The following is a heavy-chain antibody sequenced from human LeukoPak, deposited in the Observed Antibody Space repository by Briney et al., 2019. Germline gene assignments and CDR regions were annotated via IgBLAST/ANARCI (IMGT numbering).Heavy chain of an antibody. Sequence: PGGSLRLSCAASGFTVSSNYMSWVRQAPGKGLEWVSIIYSGGSTYYADSVEGRFTISRDTSKNTLYLQMNSLRAEDTAVYYCAKDSLRERIVGSTTRGVNDYWGQGTLVTVSS. D-gene: IGHD1-26*01. CDR3: AKDSLRERIVGSTTRGVNDY. CDR1: GFTVSSNY. J-gene: IGHJ4*02. V-gene: IGHV3-66*01. CDR2: IYSGGST.